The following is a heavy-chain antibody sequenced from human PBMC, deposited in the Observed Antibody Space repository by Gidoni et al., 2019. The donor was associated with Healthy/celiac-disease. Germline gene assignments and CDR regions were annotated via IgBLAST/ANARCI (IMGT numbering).Heavy chain of an antibody. D-gene: IGHD4-17*01. CDR1: GFTFSNAW. CDR3: TTGGDYGDPYYYYYGMDV. Sequence: EVQLVESGGGLVKPGGSLRLSCAASGFTFSNAWMSWVRQAPGKGLEWVGRIKSKTDGGTTDYAAPVKGRFTISRDDSKNTLYLQMNSLKTEDTAVHYCTTGGDYGDPYYYYYGMDVWGQGTTVTVSS. V-gene: IGHV3-15*01. CDR2: IKSKTDGGTT. J-gene: IGHJ6*02.